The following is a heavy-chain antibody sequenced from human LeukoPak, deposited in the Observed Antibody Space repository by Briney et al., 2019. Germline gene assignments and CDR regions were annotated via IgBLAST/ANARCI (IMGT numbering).Heavy chain of an antibody. V-gene: IGHV3-23*01. D-gene: IGHD6-19*01. J-gene: IGHJ4*02. Sequence: PGGSLRLSCAASGFTFSDYAVSWVRQAPGKGPEWVSAITGGGDVTSYADSVKGRFTISRDNSKNTLYLQMDSLRVDDPALYYCAKVGWVGYWGQATLVT. CDR1: GFTFSDYA. CDR3: AKVGWVGY. CDR2: ITGGGDVT.